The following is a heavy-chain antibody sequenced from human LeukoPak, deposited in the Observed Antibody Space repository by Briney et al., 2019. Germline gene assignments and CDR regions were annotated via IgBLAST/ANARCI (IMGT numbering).Heavy chain of an antibody. CDR3: ARDRRYDSSGYHHDAFDI. Sequence: GGSLRLSCAASGFTFSSYSMNWDRQAPGKGLEWVSSISSSSSYIYYADSVKGRFTISRDNAKNSLYLQMNSLRAEDTAVYYCARDRRYDSSGYHHDAFDIWGQGTMVTVSS. CDR2: ISSSSSYI. D-gene: IGHD3-22*01. CDR1: GFTFSSYS. V-gene: IGHV3-21*01. J-gene: IGHJ3*02.